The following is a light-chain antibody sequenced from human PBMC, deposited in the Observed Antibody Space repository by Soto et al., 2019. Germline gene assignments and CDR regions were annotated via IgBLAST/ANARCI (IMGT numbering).Light chain of an antibody. CDR3: AAWDDSLNGHYV. V-gene: IGLV1-44*01. CDR2: SND. CDR1: RSNSGSNT. J-gene: IGLJ1*01. Sequence: QSALTQPSSASGTPWQMVTISCSGSRSNSGSNTVSWYQQLPGTATKLLIYSNDQRPSGVPDRFTGSKSGTSASLAISGLQSEDEADYYCAAWDDSLNGHYVVGTGTKVNVL.